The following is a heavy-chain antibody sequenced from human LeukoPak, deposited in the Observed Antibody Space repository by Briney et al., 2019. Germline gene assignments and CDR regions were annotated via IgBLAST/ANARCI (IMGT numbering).Heavy chain of an antibody. CDR3: ARVSTSDAFDI. CDR1: GGSFSGYY. D-gene: IGHD2-2*01. Sequence: PSETLSLTCAVYGGSFSGYYWSWIRQPPEKGLEWIGEINHSGSTNYNPSLKSRVTISVDTSKNQFSLKLSSVTAADTAVYYCARVSTSDAFDIWGQGTMVTVSS. J-gene: IGHJ3*02. CDR2: INHSGST. V-gene: IGHV4-34*01.